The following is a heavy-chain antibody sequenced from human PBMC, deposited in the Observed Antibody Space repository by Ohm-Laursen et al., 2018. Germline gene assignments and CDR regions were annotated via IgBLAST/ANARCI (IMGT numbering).Heavy chain of an antibody. Sequence: TQTLTLTCTFSGFSLSTSGMCVSWIRQPPGKALEWLARIDWDDDKYYRTSLKTRLTISKDTSKNQVVLIMTNMDPVDTATYYCARVDILTGYYYYWGQGTLVTASS. CDR2: IDWDDDK. V-gene: IGHV2-70*11. D-gene: IGHD3-9*01. J-gene: IGHJ4*02. CDR1: GFSLSTSGMC. CDR3: ARVDILTGYYYY.